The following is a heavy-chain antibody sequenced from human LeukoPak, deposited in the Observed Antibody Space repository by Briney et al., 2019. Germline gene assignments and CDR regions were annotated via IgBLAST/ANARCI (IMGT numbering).Heavy chain of an antibody. CDR1: GGSISSGGYY. CDR3: ARGEGGWLLGYCSSTSCNGYFDY. D-gene: IGHD2-2*01. V-gene: IGHV4-30-2*01. J-gene: IGHJ4*02. Sequence: SQTLSLTCTVSGGSISSGGYYWSWIRQPPGKGLEWIGYIYHSGSTYYNPSLKSRATISVDRSKNQFSLKLSSVTAADTAVYYCARGEGGWLLGYCSSTSCNGYFDYWGQGTLVTVSS. CDR2: IYHSGST.